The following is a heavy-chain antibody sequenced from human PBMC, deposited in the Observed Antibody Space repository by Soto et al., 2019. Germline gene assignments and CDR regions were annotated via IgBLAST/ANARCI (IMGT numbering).Heavy chain of an antibody. CDR2: IYYSGST. V-gene: IGHV4-30-4*01. J-gene: IGHJ4*02. D-gene: IGHD2-15*01. CDR3: ARESLYCRGGSCYSEDFDYYFDD. Sequence: PSETLSLTCTVPGGSISSGDYYRGWIRQPPGKGQEWIGYIYYSGSTYYNPSLKSRVTISVDTSKNQCSLKLSSVTATDTAVYFCARESLYCRGGSCYSEDFDYYFDDWGQGTLVTVSS. CDR1: GGSISSGDYY.